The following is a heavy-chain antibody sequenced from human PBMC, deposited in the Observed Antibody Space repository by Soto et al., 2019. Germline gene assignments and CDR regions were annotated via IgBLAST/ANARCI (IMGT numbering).Heavy chain of an antibody. Sequence: QVHLQESGPGLVQSSGTLSLTCGVSGAPISTGNWWTWVRQPPGKGLEWIGEIYHGGNTNYRPSLKSRVTISVDKAKNQFSLRLSSVTAADTAVYYCARHNSYYYDSSAYYDSWGQGALVTVSS. CDR3: ARHNSYYYDSSAYYDS. D-gene: IGHD3-22*01. CDR1: GAPISTGNW. CDR2: IYHGGNT. V-gene: IGHV4-4*02. J-gene: IGHJ5*01.